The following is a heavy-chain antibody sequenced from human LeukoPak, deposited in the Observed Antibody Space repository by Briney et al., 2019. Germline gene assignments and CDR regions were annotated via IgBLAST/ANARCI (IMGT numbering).Heavy chain of an antibody. Sequence: PGRSLRLSCAASGFTFSSNAIHWVRQAPGKGLEWVAVVSYDGSKKFYADSVKGRFTISRDYSKNTLYLQMNSLRAEDTAVYSCARDRVPPASGVSTYYMDVWGKGTTVIVSS. J-gene: IGHJ6*03. V-gene: IGHV3-30*01. CDR1: GFTFSSNA. CDR2: VSYDGSKK. D-gene: IGHD3-10*01. CDR3: ARDRVPPASGVSTYYMDV.